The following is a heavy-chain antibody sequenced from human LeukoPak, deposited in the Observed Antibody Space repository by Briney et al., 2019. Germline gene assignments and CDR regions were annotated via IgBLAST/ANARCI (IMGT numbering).Heavy chain of an antibody. CDR3: ARHKDYYYYYMDV. V-gene: IGHV4-39*01. CDR2: IYYSGST. Sequence: SETLSLTCSVSGDSISTSSYYWGWIRQPPGKGLEWIGTIYYSGSTYYNPSLTSRVTISVDTSKNQFSLKLSSVTAADTAVYYCARHKDYYYYYMDVWGKGTTVTISS. CDR1: GDSISTSSYY. J-gene: IGHJ6*03.